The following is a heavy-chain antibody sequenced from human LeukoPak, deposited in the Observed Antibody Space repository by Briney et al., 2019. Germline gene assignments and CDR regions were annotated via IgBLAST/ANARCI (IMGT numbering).Heavy chain of an antibody. V-gene: IGHV3-21*01. CDR1: GFTFSSYS. CDR3: ASGPADRGGY. J-gene: IGHJ4*02. Sequence: GGSLRLSCAASGFTFSSYSMNWVRQAPGKGLEWVLSISSSSSYIYYADSVKGRFTISRDNAKNSLYLQMNSLRAEDTAVYYCASGPADRGGYWGQGTLVTVSS. CDR2: ISSSSSYI. D-gene: IGHD1-14*01.